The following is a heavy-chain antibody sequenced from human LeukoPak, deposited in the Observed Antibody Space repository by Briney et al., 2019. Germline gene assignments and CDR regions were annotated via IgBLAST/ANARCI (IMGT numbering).Heavy chain of an antibody. CDR2: IYYSGST. CDR1: GGSISSSSYY. CDR3: ARGQGGGSHVLQLDY. D-gene: IGHD1-26*01. Sequence: SETLSLTCTVSGGSISSSSYYWGWIRQPPGKGLEWIGSIYYSGSTYYNPSLKSRVTISVDTSKNQFSLKLSSVTAADTAVYYCARGQGGGSHVLQLDYWGQGTLVTVSS. J-gene: IGHJ4*02. V-gene: IGHV4-39*07.